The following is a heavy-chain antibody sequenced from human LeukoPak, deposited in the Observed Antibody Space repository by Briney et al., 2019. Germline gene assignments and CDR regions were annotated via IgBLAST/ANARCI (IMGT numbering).Heavy chain of an antibody. CDR3: ARQMEGEPGSFDF. CDR1: GVTFSTNS. Sequence: SVKVSCKASGVTFSTNSFSWVRQAPGQGPEWMGGLMPQYETTFYAQSFQGRVTITADDFTSTLYMELSSLRSEDTAMYYCARQMEGEPGSFDFWGQGTLVTVSS. D-gene: IGHD1-14*01. CDR2: LMPQYETT. J-gene: IGHJ4*02. V-gene: IGHV1-69*13.